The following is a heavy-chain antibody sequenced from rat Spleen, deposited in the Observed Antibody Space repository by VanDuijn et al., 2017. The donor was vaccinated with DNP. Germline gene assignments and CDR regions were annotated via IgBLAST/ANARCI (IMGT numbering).Heavy chain of an antibody. Sequence: QVQLKESGPGLVQPSQTLPLTCTVSGFSLTSNSVSWVRQSPGKGLEWMGTMWSGGSTDHNPALKSRLSISRDTSKSQVFLELHSLQTEDTAIYYCTRDLYGGDAWGQGASVTVSS. CDR1: GFSLTSNS. CDR3: TRDLYGGDA. J-gene: IGHJ4*01. D-gene: IGHD1-11*01. CDR2: MWSGGST. V-gene: IGHV2-15*01.